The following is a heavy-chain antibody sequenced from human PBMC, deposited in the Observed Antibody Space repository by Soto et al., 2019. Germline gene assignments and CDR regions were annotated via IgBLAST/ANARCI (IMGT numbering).Heavy chain of an antibody. CDR1: GGSFSGYY. CDR3: ARGNSVRYYYMDV. V-gene: IGHV4-34*01. Sequence: PSETLSLTCAVYGGSFSGYYWSWIRQPPGKGLEWIGEINHSGSTNYNPSLKSRVTISVDTSKNQFSLKLSSVTAADTAVYYCARGNSVRYYYMDVWGKGTTVTVSS. CDR2: INHSGST. J-gene: IGHJ6*03. D-gene: IGHD3-10*01.